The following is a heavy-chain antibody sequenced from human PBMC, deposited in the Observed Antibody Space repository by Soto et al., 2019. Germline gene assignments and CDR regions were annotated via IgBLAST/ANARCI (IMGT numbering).Heavy chain of an antibody. CDR2: IYHSGST. V-gene: IGHV4-4*02. CDR1: SGSISSSNW. J-gene: IGHJ4*02. D-gene: IGHD6-19*01. CDR3: ARDGISSGWYYFDY. Sequence: TLSLTCAVSSGSISSSNWWSWVRQPPGKGLEWIGEIYHSGSTNYNPSLKSRVTISVDKSKNQFSLKLSSVTAADTAVYYCARDGISSGWYYFDYWGQGTLVTVSS.